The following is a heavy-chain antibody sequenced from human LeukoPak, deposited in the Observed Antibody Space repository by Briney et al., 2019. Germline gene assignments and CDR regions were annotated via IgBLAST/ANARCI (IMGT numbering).Heavy chain of an antibody. J-gene: IGHJ4*02. CDR2: IYPGDSDT. D-gene: IGHD2-8*01. CDR3: ARGNTNFEY. Sequence: GESLKISCKASGYSFSSYWIDWVRQMPGKGLEWMGFIYPGDSDTRYSPSFQGQVTISVDKSIGTALLQWSSLKASDTAMYYCARGNTNFEYWGQGTLVTVSS. CDR1: GYSFSSYW. V-gene: IGHV5-51*01.